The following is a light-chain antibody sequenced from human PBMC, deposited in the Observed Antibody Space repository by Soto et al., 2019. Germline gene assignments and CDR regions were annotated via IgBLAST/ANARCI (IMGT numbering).Light chain of an antibody. CDR1: SSDVGGYNF. Sequence: QAVVTQPPSASGSPGQSVTISCTGTSSDVGGYNFVSWYQQHPGKAPKLIIYEVSKRPSGVPDRFSGSKSGNTASLTVSGLQAEDEADYYCSSYAGSNNRYVFGTGTKLTVL. CDR2: EVS. CDR3: SSYAGSNNRYV. J-gene: IGLJ1*01. V-gene: IGLV2-8*01.